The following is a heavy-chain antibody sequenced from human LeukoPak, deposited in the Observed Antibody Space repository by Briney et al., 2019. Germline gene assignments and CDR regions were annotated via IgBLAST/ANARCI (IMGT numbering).Heavy chain of an antibody. V-gene: IGHV4-34*01. CDR2: INHVGSI. CDR3: ARTYCSSDTYYTHGFVY. D-gene: IGHD2-2*01. CDR1: GGSLSGYY. Sequence: SETLSLTCAVYGGSLSGYYWNWIRQPPGKGLEWIGEINHVGSISYNPSLKSRVSISVDTSKNQFSLKLSSVTAADTAVYYCARTYCSSDTYYTHGFVYWGRGTLATVSS. J-gene: IGHJ4*02.